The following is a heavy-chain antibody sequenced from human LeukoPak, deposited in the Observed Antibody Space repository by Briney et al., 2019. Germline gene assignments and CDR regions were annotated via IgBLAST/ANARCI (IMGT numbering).Heavy chain of an antibody. CDR3: ATETPGYYGSGSYYNEPFFDY. Sequence: GGSLKLSCAASGFTFSGSAMHWVRQAPGKGLEWVSAISGSGGSTYYADSVKGRFTISRDNSKNTLYLQMNSLRAEDTAVYYCATETPGYYGSGSYYNEPFFDYWGQGTLVTVSS. V-gene: IGHV3-23*01. D-gene: IGHD3-10*01. J-gene: IGHJ4*02. CDR1: GFTFSGSA. CDR2: ISGSGGST.